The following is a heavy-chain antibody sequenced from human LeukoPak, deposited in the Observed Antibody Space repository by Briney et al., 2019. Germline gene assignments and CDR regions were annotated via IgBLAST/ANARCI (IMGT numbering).Heavy chain of an antibody. CDR1: GGSISSHY. J-gene: IGHJ6*03. CDR3: ARDADYEEPDYYYYYYMDV. Sequence: SETLSLTCTVSGGSISSHYWSWIRQPPGKGLEWIGYIYYSGSTNCNPSLKSRVTISVDTSKNQFSLKLSSVTAADTAVYYCARDADYEEPDYYYYYYMDVWGKGTTVTVSS. CDR2: IYYSGST. V-gene: IGHV4-59*11. D-gene: IGHD4-17*01.